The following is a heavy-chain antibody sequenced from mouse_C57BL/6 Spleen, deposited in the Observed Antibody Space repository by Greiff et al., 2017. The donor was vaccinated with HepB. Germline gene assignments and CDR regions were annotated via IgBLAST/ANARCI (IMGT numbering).Heavy chain of an antibody. D-gene: IGHD4-1*01. V-gene: IGHV1-63*01. CDR2: IYPGGGYT. CDR3: ARTLTGTWYFDV. Sequence: VQLQQSGAELVRPGTSAKMSCKASGYTFTNYWIGWAKQRPGHGLEWIGDIYPGGGYTNYKEKFKGKATLTADKSSSTAYMQFSSLTSEDSAIYYCARTLTGTWYFDVWGTGTTVTVAS. J-gene: IGHJ1*03. CDR1: GYTFTNYW.